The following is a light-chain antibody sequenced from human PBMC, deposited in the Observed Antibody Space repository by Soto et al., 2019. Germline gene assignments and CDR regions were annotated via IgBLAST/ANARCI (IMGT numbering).Light chain of an antibody. CDR1: QSISSY. V-gene: IGKV1-39*01. J-gene: IGKJ2*01. Sequence: DIQMTQSPSSLSASVGDRVTITCRASQSISSYLNWYQQKPGRAPKLLISAASSLLSGVSSRFSGSGSGTDFTLTISTLQPEDFATYYCQQSYSTPHTFGQGTKLEIK. CDR3: QQSYSTPHT. CDR2: AAS.